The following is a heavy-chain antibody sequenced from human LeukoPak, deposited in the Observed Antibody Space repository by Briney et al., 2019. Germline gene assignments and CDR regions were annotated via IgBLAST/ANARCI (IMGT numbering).Heavy chain of an antibody. CDR1: GYTFTGYY. Sequence: ASVTVSCKASGYTFTGYYMHWVRQAPGQGLEWMGWINPNSGGTNYAQKFQGRVTMTRDTSISTAYMELSRLRSDDTAVYYCAATMGPLHYMDVWGKGTTVTVSS. V-gene: IGHV1-2*02. J-gene: IGHJ6*03. CDR2: INPNSGGT. D-gene: IGHD1-26*01. CDR3: AATMGPLHYMDV.